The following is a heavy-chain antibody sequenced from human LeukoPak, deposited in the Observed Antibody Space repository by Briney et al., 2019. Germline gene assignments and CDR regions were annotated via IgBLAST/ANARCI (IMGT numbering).Heavy chain of an antibody. CDR2: IYYSGST. Sequence: SETLSLTCTVSGGSFSSSSYYWGWIRQPPGKGLEWIGSIYYSGSTYYNPSLKSRVTISVDTSKNQFSLKLSSVTAADTAVYYCARSKTIFPFDYWGQGTLVTVSS. CDR1: GGSFSSSSYY. V-gene: IGHV4-39*01. D-gene: IGHD3-9*01. CDR3: ARSKTIFPFDY. J-gene: IGHJ4*02.